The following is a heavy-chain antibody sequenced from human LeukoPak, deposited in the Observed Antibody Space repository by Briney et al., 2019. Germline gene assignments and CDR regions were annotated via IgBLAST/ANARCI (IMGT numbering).Heavy chain of an antibody. CDR3: TTSGNPSLTDI. CDR2: ISYDGSNK. V-gene: IGHV3-30-3*01. Sequence: GGSLRLSCAASEFTFSSYAMHWVRQAPGKGLEWVAVISYDGSNKYYADSVKGRFTISRDNSKNTLYLQMNSLKTEDTAMYFCTTSGNPSLTDIWGQGTMVTVSS. D-gene: IGHD1-26*01. CDR1: EFTFSSYA. J-gene: IGHJ3*02.